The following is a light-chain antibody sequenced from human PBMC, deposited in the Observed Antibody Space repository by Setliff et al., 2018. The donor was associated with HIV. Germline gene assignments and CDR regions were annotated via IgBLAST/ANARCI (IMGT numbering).Light chain of an antibody. Sequence: QSVLTQPASVSGSPGQSITISCTGSSSDVGGYGSVSWYQQHPGKAPKLMIHEVSNRPSGVSNRFSGSKSGNTASLTISGLQAEDEADYYCCSYTGSLDVFGTGTKVTVL. CDR1: SSDVGGYGS. CDR2: EVS. V-gene: IGLV2-14*01. J-gene: IGLJ1*01. CDR3: CSYTGSLDV.